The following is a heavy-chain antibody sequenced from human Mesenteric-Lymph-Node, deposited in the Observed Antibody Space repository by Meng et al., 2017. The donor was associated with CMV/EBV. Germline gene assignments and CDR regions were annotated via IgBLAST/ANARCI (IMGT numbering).Heavy chain of an antibody. Sequence: GESLKISCGASGFTFSDYGMHWVRQAPGKGLEWVSVIIPGDNTYYADSVRGRFTISRDNSKNTLYLQMNSLRVEDTAVYYCARGLNGMDVWGQGIRVTVSS. CDR3: ARGLNGMDV. J-gene: IGHJ6*02. CDR1: GFTFSDYG. V-gene: IGHV3-53*01. CDR2: IIPGDNT.